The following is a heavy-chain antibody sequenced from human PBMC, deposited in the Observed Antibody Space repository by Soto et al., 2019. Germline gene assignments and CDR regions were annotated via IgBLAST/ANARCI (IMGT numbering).Heavy chain of an antibody. CDR1: GFTFNSYA. CDR3: AKGRYFDVDGGCANF. CDR2: VSGSGSKT. D-gene: IGHD3-22*01. Sequence: ESGGGFVQPGGSQRLSCVASGFTFNSYAMTWVRQSPEKGLEWVSTVSGSGSKTYYSQSVQGRFTISRDNSKNTVLLQMRSLRAEDSAIYFCAKGRYFDVDGGCANFWGQGTLVTVSS. V-gene: IGHV3-23*01. J-gene: IGHJ4*02.